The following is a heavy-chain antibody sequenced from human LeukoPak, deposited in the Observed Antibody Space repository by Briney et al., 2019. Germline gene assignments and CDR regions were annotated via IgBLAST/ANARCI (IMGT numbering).Heavy chain of an antibody. CDR1: GFTFSSYW. CDR3: GKAGYNWTYEIYY. Sequence: PGGSLRLSCAASGFTFSSYWMHWVRQAPGKGLVWVSRINSDGSSTSYADSVKGRFTISRDNAKNTLYLQMNSLRAEDTAVYYCGKAGYNWTYEIYYWGQGTLVTVSS. CDR2: INSDGSST. J-gene: IGHJ4*02. D-gene: IGHD1-7*01. V-gene: IGHV3-74*01.